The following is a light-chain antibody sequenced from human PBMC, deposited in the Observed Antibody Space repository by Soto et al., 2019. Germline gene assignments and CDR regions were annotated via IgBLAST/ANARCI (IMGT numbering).Light chain of an antibody. V-gene: IGLV2-14*01. CDR3: TSYSSTNTLV. J-gene: IGLJ3*02. Sequence: SALTQPASVSGSPGQSITISCTGTSSDVGAYNYVSWYQQHPGTAPTLMIYEVSNRPSGVSHRFSGSKSGATASLAISGLQADDEADYYCTSYSSTNTLVFGGGTKLTVL. CDR1: SSDVGAYNY. CDR2: EVS.